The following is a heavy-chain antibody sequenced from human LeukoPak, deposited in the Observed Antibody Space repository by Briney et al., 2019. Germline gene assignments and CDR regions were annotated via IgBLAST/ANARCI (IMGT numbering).Heavy chain of an antibody. CDR2: IYYSGST. J-gene: IGHJ4*02. CDR1: GGSISSYY. CDR3: ARDGVMVWGVIRVYYFDY. Sequence: SETLSLTCTVSGGSISSYYWSWIRQPPGKGLEWIGYIYYSGSTNYNPSLKSRVTISVDTSKNQFSLKLSSVTAADTAVYYCARDGVMVWGVIRVYYFDYWGQGTLVTVSS. V-gene: IGHV4-59*12. D-gene: IGHD3-10*01.